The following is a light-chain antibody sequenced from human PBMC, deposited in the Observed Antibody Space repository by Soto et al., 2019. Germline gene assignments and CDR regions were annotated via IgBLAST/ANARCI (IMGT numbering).Light chain of an antibody. CDR2: EDN. Sequence: NFMLTQPHSVSASPGKTVTISCTRSSGSIANNYVQWYQQRPGSSPTTVIYEDNERPSGVPDRFSGSIDSSSNSASLTISGLKTEDEADYYCQSYDSSAWVFGGGTKLTVL. J-gene: IGLJ3*02. CDR3: QSYDSSAWV. V-gene: IGLV6-57*01. CDR1: SGSIANNY.